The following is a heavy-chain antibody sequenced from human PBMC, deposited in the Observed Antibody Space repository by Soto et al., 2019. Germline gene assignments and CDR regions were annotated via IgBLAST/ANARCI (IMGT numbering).Heavy chain of an antibody. V-gene: IGHV4-31*03. CDR1: GGSISSGGYY. CDR2: IYYSGST. Sequence: QVQLQESGPGLVKPSQTLSLTCTVSGGSISSGGYYWSWIRQHPGKGLEWIGYIYYSGSTYYNPSLKSRATLSVDTSKNQLSLKLSSVTAAGTAVYYCAREGIGIQLAPDAFDIWGQGTMVTVSS. CDR3: AREGIGIQLAPDAFDI. D-gene: IGHD5-18*01. J-gene: IGHJ3*02.